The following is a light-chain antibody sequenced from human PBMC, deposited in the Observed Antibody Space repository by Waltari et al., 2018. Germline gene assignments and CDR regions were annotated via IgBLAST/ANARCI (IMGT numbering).Light chain of an antibody. V-gene: IGKV3-15*01. CDR1: QSISSQ. CDR2: GAS. CDR3: QQYHESPPIT. Sequence: IVMTQSPATLPVSPGEGATLPCRASQSISSQLAWYQQRPGQAPRLLIYGASTRATGIPARFSGSGSGTEFTLTISSLQSEDFAVYFCQQYHESPPITFGPGTKVDIK. J-gene: IGKJ3*01.